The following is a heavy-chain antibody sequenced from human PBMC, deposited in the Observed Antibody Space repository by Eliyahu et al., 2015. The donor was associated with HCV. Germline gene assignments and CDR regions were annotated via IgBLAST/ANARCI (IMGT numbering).Heavy chain of an antibody. J-gene: IGHJ4*02. CDR2: INHSGST. V-gene: IGHV4-34*01. CDR3: ARDGTAMPFDY. Sequence: QVQLQQWGAGLLKPSETLSLXCXVYGGSFSGYYWSWIRQPPGKGLEWIGEINHSGSTNYNPSLKSRVTISVDTSKNQFSLKLSSVTAADTAVYYCARDGTAMPFDYWGQGNLVTVSS. CDR1: GGSFSGYY. D-gene: IGHD5-18*01.